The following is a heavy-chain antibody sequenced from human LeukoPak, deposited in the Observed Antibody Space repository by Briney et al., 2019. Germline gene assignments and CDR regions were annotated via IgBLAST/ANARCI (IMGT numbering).Heavy chain of an antibody. CDR2: INGISGET. V-gene: IGHV3-23*01. J-gene: IGHJ4*02. D-gene: IGHD6-19*01. Sequence: GGSLRLSCAASGFTFSIYAMTWVRQAPGKGLEWVSGINGISGETYYADSVKGRFTISRDNSRNTLFLQMSSLRPDDTAVYYCAKGGAQQAVYYFDYWGQGTLVTVSS. CDR3: AKGGAQQAVYYFDY. CDR1: GFTFSIYA.